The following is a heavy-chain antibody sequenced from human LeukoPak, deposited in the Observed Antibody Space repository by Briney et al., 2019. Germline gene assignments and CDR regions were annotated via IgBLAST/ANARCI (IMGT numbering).Heavy chain of an antibody. CDR3: ASGGHGYYKSPSDY. CDR2: ISYDGSNK. D-gene: IGHD3-9*01. V-gene: IGHV3-30*03. CDR1: GFTFSSYG. Sequence: GSSLRLSCAASGFTFSSYGMHWVRQAPGQGLEWVAVISYDGSNKYYADSVKGRITISRDNSKNTLYLQMNSLRAEDTAVCYCASGGHGYYKSPSDYWGQGTLVTVSS. J-gene: IGHJ4*02.